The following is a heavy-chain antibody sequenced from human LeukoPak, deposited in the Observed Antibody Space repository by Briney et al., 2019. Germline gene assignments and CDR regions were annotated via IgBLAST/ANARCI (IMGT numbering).Heavy chain of an antibody. CDR1: GGSFSGYY. CDR2: INHSGST. D-gene: IGHD3-10*01. CDR3: ARHRPESFFGYYYNMEV. J-gene: IGHJ6*03. V-gene: IGHV4-34*01. Sequence: SETLSLTCAVYGGSFSGYYWSWIRQPPGKGLEWIGEINHSGSTNYNPSLKSRVTISVDTSKNQFSPKLSSVTAADTAGYYCARHRPESFFGYYYNMEVWGKGTTVTISS.